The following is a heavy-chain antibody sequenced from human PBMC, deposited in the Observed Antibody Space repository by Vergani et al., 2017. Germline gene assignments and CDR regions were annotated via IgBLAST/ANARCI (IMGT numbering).Heavy chain of an antibody. CDR2: ISAYNGNT. CDR1: GYTFTSYG. J-gene: IGHJ6*02. V-gene: IGHV1-18*04. CDR3: ARDLDGDYARQYDYYYYGMDV. Sequence: QVQLVQSGAAVKKPGASVKVSCKASGYTFTSYGISWVRQAPGQGLEWMGWISAYNGNTNDAQKLQGRVTMTTDTSTSTAYMELRSLRSDDTAVYYCARDLDGDYARQYDYYYYGMDVWGQGTTVTVSS. D-gene: IGHD4-17*01.